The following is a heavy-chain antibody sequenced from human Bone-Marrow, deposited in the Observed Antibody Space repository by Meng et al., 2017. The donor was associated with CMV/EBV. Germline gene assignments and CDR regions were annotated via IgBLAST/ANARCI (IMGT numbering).Heavy chain of an antibody. Sequence: GSLRLSCTVSGASISRSSYFWGWIRQPLGKGLEWIGTVSYSGSAYYNPSLKSRVTISIDTSKNHFSLKLTSVSAADTAIYFCAIDPDFWSGSRLDPWGQGTRVTVSS. CDR1: GASISRSSYF. CDR2: VSYSGSA. D-gene: IGHD3-3*01. V-gene: IGHV4-39*07. J-gene: IGHJ5*02. CDR3: AIDPDFWSGSRLDP.